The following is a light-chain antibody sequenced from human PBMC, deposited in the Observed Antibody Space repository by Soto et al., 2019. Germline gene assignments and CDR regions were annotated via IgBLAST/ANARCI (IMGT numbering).Light chain of an antibody. CDR2: GAS. CDR3: QQYGSLSWT. V-gene: IGKV3-15*01. J-gene: IGKJ1*01. Sequence: EIVMTQSPTTLSVSPGLRSTLSCRASQSISDTLAWYQQKPGQAPRLLIHGASTRAPGFPARFSGSGYGTDFNLTISSLQSEDFAVYYCQQYGSLSWTFGQGTKVDIK. CDR1: QSISDT.